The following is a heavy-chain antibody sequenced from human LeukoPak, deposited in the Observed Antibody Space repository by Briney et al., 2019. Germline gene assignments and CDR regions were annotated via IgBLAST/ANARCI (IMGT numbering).Heavy chain of an antibody. J-gene: IGHJ5*02. CDR1: GFTFSSYS. CDR2: ISSSSSTI. Sequence: GGSLRLSCAASGFTFSSYSMNRVRQAPGKGLEWVSYISSSSSTIYYADSVKGRFTISRDNAKNSLYLQMNSLRAEDTAVYYCARGGYSYADYNWFDPWGQGTLVTVSS. CDR3: ARGGYSYADYNWFDP. V-gene: IGHV3-48*01. D-gene: IGHD5-18*01.